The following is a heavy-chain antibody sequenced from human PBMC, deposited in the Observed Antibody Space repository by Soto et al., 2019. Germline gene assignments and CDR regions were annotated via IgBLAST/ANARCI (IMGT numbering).Heavy chain of an antibody. CDR3: AKGGVRGVSVNYVTY. J-gene: IGHJ4*02. CDR2: ISGSGSST. V-gene: IGHV3-23*01. D-gene: IGHD3-10*01. CDR1: GFTFSNYA. Sequence: GGSLRLSCAASGFTFSNYAMSWVRQAPGKGLEWVSTISGSGSSTYYADSVKGRLTISRDNSKSTLWLQMNSLRAEDTAVYYCAKGGVRGVSVNYVTYWGQGALVTVSS.